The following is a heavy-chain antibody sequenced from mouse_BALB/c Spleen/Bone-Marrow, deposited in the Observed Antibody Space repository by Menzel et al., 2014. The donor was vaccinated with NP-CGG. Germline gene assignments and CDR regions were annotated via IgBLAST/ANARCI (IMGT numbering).Heavy chain of an antibody. V-gene: IGHV5-17*02. D-gene: IGHD1-1*01. CDR2: ISSGSSTI. Sequence: EVQVVESGGGLVQPGGSRKLSCAASGFTFSSFGMHWVRQAPEKGLEWVAYISSGSSTIYYGDTVMGRFTISRDNPKNTLFLQMTSLRSEETATYYCVRSDSSSGYFDYWGQGTTLTVSS. J-gene: IGHJ2*01. CDR1: GFTFSSFG. CDR3: VRSDSSSGYFDY.